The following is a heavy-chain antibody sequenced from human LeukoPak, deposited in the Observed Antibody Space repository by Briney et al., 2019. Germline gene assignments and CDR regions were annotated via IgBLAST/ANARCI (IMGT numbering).Heavy chain of an antibody. CDR1: GGSISSYY. CDR3: ARVSVVVPAAMVDV. J-gene: IGHJ6*04. V-gene: IGHV4-4*07. D-gene: IGHD2-2*01. CDR2: IYTSGST. Sequence: PPETLSLTCTVSGGSISSYYWSWIRQPAGKGLEWIGRIYTSGSTNYNPSLKSRVTMSVDTSKNQFSLKLSSVTAADTAVYYCARVSVVVPAAMVDVWGKGTTVTVSS.